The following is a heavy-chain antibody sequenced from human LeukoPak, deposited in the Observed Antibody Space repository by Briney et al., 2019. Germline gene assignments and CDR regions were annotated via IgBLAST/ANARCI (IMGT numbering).Heavy chain of an antibody. CDR2: IIPIFGAA. J-gene: IGHJ6*03. Sequence: ASVKVSCKASGDTFSSYSINGVRQAPGQGLEWMRGIIPIFGAAKYSQKFQGRVTITADKSTTTAYMELSSLRSEDTAVYYCARGARKSTYWYGESKDYYYFLDVWGKGTTVTVSS. V-gene: IGHV1-69*06. CDR3: ARGARKSTYWYGESKDYYYFLDV. CDR1: GDTFSSYS. D-gene: IGHD4-17*01.